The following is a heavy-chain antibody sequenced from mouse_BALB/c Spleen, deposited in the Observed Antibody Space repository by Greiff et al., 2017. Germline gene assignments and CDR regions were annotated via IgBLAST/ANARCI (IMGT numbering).Heavy chain of an antibody. CDR2: ISYSGST. Sequence: EVKLVESGPGLVKPSQSLSLTCTVTGYSITSDYAWNWIRQFPGNKLEWMGYISYSGSTSYNPSLKSRISITRDTSKNQFFLQLNSVTTEDTATYYGARGGYRYQYYYAMDYWGQGTSVTVSS. V-gene: IGHV3-2*02. J-gene: IGHJ4*01. CDR3: ARGGYRYQYYYAMDY. CDR1: GYSITSDYA. D-gene: IGHD2-14*01.